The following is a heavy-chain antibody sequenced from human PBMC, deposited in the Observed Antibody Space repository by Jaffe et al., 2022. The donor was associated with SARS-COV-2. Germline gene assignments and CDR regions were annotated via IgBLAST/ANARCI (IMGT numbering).Heavy chain of an antibody. Sequence: EVQLLESGGGLVQPGGSLRLSCAASGFTFSSYAMSWVRQAPGKGLEWVSAISGSGGSTYYADSVKGRFTISRDNSKNTLYLQMNSLRAEDTAVYYCAKAIPPFIAVAAEGYYFDYWGQGTLVTVSS. J-gene: IGHJ4*02. CDR3: AKAIPPFIAVAAEGYYFDY. CDR2: ISGSGGST. CDR1: GFTFSSYA. D-gene: IGHD6-19*01. V-gene: IGHV3-23*01.